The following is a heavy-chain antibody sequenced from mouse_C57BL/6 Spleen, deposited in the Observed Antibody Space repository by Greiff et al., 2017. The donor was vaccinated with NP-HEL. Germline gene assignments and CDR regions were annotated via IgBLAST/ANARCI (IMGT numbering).Heavy chain of an antibody. CDR2: IDPSDSYT. CDR1: GYTFTSYW. V-gene: IGHV1-50*01. J-gene: IGHJ4*01. CDR3: ERLDGGAMDY. Sequence: QVQLQQPGAELVKPGASVKLSCKASGYTFTSYWMQWVKQRPGQGLEWIGEIDPSDSYTNYNQKFKGKATLTVDTSSSTAYMQLSSLTSEDSAVYYCERLDGGAMDYWGQGTSVTVSS.